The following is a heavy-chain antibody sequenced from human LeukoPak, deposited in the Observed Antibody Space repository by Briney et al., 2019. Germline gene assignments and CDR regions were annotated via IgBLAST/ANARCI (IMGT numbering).Heavy chain of an antibody. CDR1: GFTFSTYR. D-gene: IGHD6-13*01. CDR3: ARGESSSWYD. CDR2: MNSDGSST. V-gene: IGHV3-74*01. Sequence: PGGSLRLSCAASGFTFSTYRMHWVRQGPGKGLVWVSGMNSDGSSTVYADSVKGRFTISRDNAKNTLYLQMNSQRAEDTAVYYCARGESSSWYDWGQGTLVTVSS. J-gene: IGHJ4*02.